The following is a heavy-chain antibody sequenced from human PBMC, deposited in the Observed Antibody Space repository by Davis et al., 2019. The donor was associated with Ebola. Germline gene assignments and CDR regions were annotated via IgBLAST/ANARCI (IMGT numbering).Heavy chain of an antibody. J-gene: IGHJ4*02. V-gene: IGHV3-73*01. Sequence: GESLKISCAASRFTFSSYAMHWVRQASGKGLEWVGRIRSKANSYATAYAASVKGRFTISRDDSKNTAYLQMNSLKTEDTAVYYCTGTLIAAAGRGDYWGQGTLVTVSS. CDR2: IRSKANSYAT. CDR1: RFTFSSYA. D-gene: IGHD6-13*01. CDR3: TGTLIAAAGRGDY.